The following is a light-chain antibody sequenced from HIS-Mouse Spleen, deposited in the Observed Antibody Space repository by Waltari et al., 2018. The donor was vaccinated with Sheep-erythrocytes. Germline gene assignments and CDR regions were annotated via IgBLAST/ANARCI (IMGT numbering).Light chain of an antibody. CDR2: LNSDGSH. V-gene: IGLV4-69*01. CDR3: QTWGTGIRV. Sequence: GKLTCTLSSGHSSYAIAWHQQQPEKGPRYLMKLNSDGSHSKGDGIPDRFSGSSSGAERYLTISSLQSEDEADYYCQTWGTGIRVFGGGTKLTVL. J-gene: IGLJ3*02. CDR1: SGHSSYA.